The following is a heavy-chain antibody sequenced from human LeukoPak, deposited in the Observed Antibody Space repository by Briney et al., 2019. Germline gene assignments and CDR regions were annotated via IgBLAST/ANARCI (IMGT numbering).Heavy chain of an antibody. CDR2: ISAYNGNT. CDR1: GYTFTSYG. V-gene: IGHV1-18*01. CDR3: AREREEDYYGSGIKNWFDP. Sequence: ASVKVSCKASGYTFTSYGISWVRQAPGQGLEWMGWISAYNGNTNYAQKLQGRVTMTTDTSTSTAYMELRSLRSDDTAVYYCAREREEDYYGSGIKNWFDPWGQGTLVTVSS. J-gene: IGHJ5*02. D-gene: IGHD3-10*01.